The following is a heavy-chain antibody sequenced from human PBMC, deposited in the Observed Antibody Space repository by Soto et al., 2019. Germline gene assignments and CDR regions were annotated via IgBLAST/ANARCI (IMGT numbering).Heavy chain of an antibody. D-gene: IGHD2-2*01. J-gene: IGHJ5*02. Sequence: EVQLVESGGGLVQPGRSLRLSCAASGFTFDDYAMHWVRQAPWKGLEWVSGISWNSDSIGYAYSVKGRFTISRDKAKNSLYLQMNSLRAEDTAFYYCAKAPAVKDPNLFDPWGQGTLVTVYS. V-gene: IGHV3-9*01. CDR1: GFTFDDYA. CDR3: AKAPAVKDPNLFDP. CDR2: ISWNSDSI.